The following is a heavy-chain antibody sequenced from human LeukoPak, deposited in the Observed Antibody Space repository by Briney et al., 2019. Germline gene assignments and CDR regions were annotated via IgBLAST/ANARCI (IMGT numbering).Heavy chain of an antibody. CDR3: ASAAAGTSTEYFQH. D-gene: IGHD6-13*01. J-gene: IGHJ1*01. Sequence: SETLSLTCTVSGGSISSSSYYWGWIRQPPGKGLEWIGSIYYSGSTYYNPSLKSRVTISVDTSKSQFSLKLSSVTAADTAVYYCASAAAGTSTEYFQHWGQGTLVTVSS. CDR1: GGSISSSSYY. V-gene: IGHV4-39*01. CDR2: IYYSGST.